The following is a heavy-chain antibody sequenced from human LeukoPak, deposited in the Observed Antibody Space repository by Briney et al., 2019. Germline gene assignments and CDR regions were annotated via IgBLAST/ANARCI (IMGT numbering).Heavy chain of an antibody. CDR3: ARYMPLMATPFDY. J-gene: IGHJ4*02. V-gene: IGHV1-8*01. D-gene: IGHD5-24*01. CDR2: MNPNSGNT. CDR1: GYTFTSYD. Sequence: ASVKVSCKVSGYTFTSYDINWVRQATGQGLEWLGWMNPNSGNTGYAQKFQGRVTMTMNTSISTAYMELSSLRSEDTAVYYCARYMPLMATPFDYWGQGTLVTVSS.